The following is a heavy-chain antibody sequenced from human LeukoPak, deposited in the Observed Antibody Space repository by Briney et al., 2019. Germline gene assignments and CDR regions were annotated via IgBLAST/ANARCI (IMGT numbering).Heavy chain of an antibody. CDR2: IKQDGSEK. V-gene: IGHV3-7*01. J-gene: IGHJ4*02. D-gene: IGHD2-15*01. CDR3: ARDSGGYCSGGSCYFDY. Sequence: PGGSLRLSCAASGFTFSSYWMSWVRQAPGKGLEWVANIKQDGSEKYYVDSVKGRFTISRDNAKNSLYLQMNSLRAEDTAVYYCARDSGGYCSGGSCYFDYWGQGTLVTVSS. CDR1: GFTFSSYW.